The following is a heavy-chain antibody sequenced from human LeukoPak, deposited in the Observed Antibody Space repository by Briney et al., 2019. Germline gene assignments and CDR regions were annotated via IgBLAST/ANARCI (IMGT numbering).Heavy chain of an antibody. D-gene: IGHD3-10*01. V-gene: IGHV1-58*01. CDR1: GFTFTSSA. Sequence: SVKVSCKASGFTFTSSAVQWVRQARGQRLEWIGWIVVGSGNTNYAQKFQERVTITLDMSTSTAYMELSSLRSEDTAVYVCEAPRGYSGSGSNYYYYMDVWGKGTTVTVSS. CDR2: IVVGSGNT. CDR3: EAPRGYSGSGSNYYYYMDV. J-gene: IGHJ6*03.